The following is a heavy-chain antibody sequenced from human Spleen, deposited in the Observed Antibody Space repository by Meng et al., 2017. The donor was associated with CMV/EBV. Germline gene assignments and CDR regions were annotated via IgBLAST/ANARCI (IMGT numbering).Heavy chain of an antibody. D-gene: IGHD2-2*02. CDR2: ISAYNGNT. Sequence: VKVSCKASGYTFTSYGISWVRQAPGQGLEWMGWISAYNGNTNYAQKLQGRVTMTTDTSTSTAYMELRSLRSDDTAVYYCARVYCSSTSCYNWDRDYYYYGMDVWGQGTTVTVS. CDR3: ARVYCSSTSCYNWDRDYYYYGMDV. CDR1: GYTFTSYG. J-gene: IGHJ6*02. V-gene: IGHV1-18*01.